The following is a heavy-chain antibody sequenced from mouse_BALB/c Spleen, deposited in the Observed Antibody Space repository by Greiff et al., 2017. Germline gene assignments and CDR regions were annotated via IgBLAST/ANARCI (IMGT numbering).Heavy chain of an antibody. CDR1: GFTFSSFG. V-gene: IGHV5-17*02. Sequence: DVMLVESGGGLVQPGGSRKLSCAASGFTFSSFGMHWVRQAPEKGLEWVAYISSGSSTIYYADTVKGRVTISRDNPKNTLFLQMTSLRSEDTAMYYCARGGDGYYSMDYWGQGTSVTVSS. D-gene: IGHD2-3*01. CDR2: ISSGSSTI. CDR3: ARGGDGYYSMDY. J-gene: IGHJ4*01.